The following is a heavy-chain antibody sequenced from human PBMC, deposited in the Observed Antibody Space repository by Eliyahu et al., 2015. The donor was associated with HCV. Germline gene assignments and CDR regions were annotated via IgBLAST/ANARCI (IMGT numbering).Heavy chain of an antibody. Sequence: QVQLVQSGAEVKKPGASVKVSCKASGYTFTSYDINWVRQATGQGLEWMGWMNPNSGNTGYAQKFQGRVTMTRNTSISTAYMELSSLRSEDTAVYYCARVVGHYNWNYLAPNWFDPWGQGTLVTVSS. J-gene: IGHJ5*02. CDR2: MNPNSGNT. V-gene: IGHV1-8*01. CDR1: GYTFTSYD. D-gene: IGHD1-7*01. CDR3: ARVVGHYNWNYLAPNWFDP.